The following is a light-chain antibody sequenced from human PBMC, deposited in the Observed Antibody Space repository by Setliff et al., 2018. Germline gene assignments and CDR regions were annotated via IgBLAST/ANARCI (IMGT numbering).Light chain of an antibody. CDR1: SSDVGSYKF. V-gene: IGLV2-23*02. CDR3: CSYAGNSASV. J-gene: IGLJ1*01. Sequence: QSVLTQPASVSGSPGQSITVSCTGTSSDVGSYKFVSWYQHHPDKAPKLIIFEVNERPSGVSHRFSGSKFGNTASLTISRLQAEDEADYYCCSYAGNSASVFGTGTKVTVL. CDR2: EVN.